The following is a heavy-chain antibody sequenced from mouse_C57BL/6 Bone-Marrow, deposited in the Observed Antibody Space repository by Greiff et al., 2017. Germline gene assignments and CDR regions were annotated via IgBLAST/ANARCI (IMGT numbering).Heavy chain of an antibody. CDR2: IDPSDSYT. CDR1: GYTFTSYW. J-gene: IGHJ1*03. Sequence: QVQLQQPGAELVMPGASVKLSCKASGYTFTSYWMHWVKQRPGQGLEWIGEIDPSDSYTNYNQKFMGKSTLTVDKSSSTAYMQLSSLTSEDSAVYYCARERLSGYFDVWGTGTTVTVSS. V-gene: IGHV1-69*01. D-gene: IGHD2-2*01. CDR3: ARERLSGYFDV.